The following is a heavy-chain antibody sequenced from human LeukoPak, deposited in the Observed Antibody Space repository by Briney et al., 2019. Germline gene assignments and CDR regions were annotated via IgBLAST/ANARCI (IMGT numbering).Heavy chain of an antibody. V-gene: IGHV3-74*01. J-gene: IGHJ5*01. D-gene: IGHD5-24*01. CDR2: INSDGSIT. Sequence: GGSLRLSCAASGFTFSSYWTHWVRQAPGKGLVWVSRINSDGSITSYADSVKGRFTISRDNAKNTLYLQMNSLRAEDTAVYYCARSATANWFDYWGQGTLVIVSS. CDR3: ARSATANWFDY. CDR1: GFTFSSYW.